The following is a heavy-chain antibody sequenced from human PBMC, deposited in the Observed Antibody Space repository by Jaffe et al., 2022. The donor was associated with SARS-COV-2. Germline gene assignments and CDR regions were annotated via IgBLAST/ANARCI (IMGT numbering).Heavy chain of an antibody. CDR1: GFSFSDYY. CDR3: ARCRGYSSDYGPWYFDL. D-gene: IGHD5-18*01. V-gene: IGHV3-11*01. J-gene: IGHJ2*01. Sequence: QVQLVESGGGLVKPGGSLRLSCATSGFSFSDYYMSWIRQAPGKGLEWLSYISSDGSTIYYADSVKGRFTISRDNAKNSLYLQMNSLKAEDTAVFYCARCRGYSSDYGPWYFDLWGRGTLVTVSS. CDR2: ISSDGSTI.